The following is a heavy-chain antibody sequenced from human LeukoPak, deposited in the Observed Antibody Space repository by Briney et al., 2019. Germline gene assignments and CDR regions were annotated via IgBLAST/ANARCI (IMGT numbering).Heavy chain of an antibody. CDR1: GGSISNYY. Sequence: SETLSLTCTVSGGSISNYYWSWIRQPAGKGLEWIGRIYTSGSTNYNPSLKSRVTMPVDTSKNQFSLKLSSVTAADTAVYYCARAGSKYSSSWYEGYWGQGTLVTVSS. D-gene: IGHD6-13*01. CDR2: IYTSGST. V-gene: IGHV4-4*07. CDR3: ARAGSKYSSSWYEGY. J-gene: IGHJ4*02.